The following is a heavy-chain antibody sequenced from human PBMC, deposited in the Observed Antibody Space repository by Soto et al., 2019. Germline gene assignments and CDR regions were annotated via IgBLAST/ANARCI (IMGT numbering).Heavy chain of an antibody. Sequence: GGSLRLSCAASGFTFSSYAMHWVRQAPGKGLEWVAVISYDGSNKYYADSVKDRFTISRDNSKNTLYLQMNSLRAEDTAVYYCARDSIAAAGRSVYFDYWGQGTLVTVSS. J-gene: IGHJ4*02. V-gene: IGHV3-30-3*01. CDR2: ISYDGSNK. CDR3: ARDSIAAAGRSVYFDY. CDR1: GFTFSSYA. D-gene: IGHD6-13*01.